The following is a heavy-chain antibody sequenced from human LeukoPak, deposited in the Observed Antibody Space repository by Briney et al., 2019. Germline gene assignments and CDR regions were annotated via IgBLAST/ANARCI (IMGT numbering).Heavy chain of an antibody. J-gene: IGHJ4*02. CDR3: ERDLTGDAYFDY. V-gene: IGHV3-33*01. CDR2: IWYDGSNK. CDR1: GFTFSSYG. Sequence: PGRSLRLSCAASGFTFSSYGMHWVRQAPGKGLEWVAVIWYDGSNKYYADSVKGRFTISRDNSKNTLYLQMNSLRAEDTAVYYCERDLTGDAYFDYWGQGTLVTVSS. D-gene: IGHD7-27*01.